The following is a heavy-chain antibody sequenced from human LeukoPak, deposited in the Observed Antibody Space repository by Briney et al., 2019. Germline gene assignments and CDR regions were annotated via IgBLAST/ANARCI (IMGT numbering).Heavy chain of an antibody. V-gene: IGHV4-4*09. D-gene: IGHD3-22*01. CDR2: IYTSGST. CDR1: GGSISSYY. J-gene: IGHJ4*02. CDR3: ARTRDSSGFMIDY. Sequence: SETLSLTCTVSGGSISSYYWSWIRQPPGKGLEWIGYIYTSGSTNYNPSLKSRVTISVDTSKNQFSLKLGSVTAADTAVYYCARTRDSSGFMIDYWGQGTQVTVSS.